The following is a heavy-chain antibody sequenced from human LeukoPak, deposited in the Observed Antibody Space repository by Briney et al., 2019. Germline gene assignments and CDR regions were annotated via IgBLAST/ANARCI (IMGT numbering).Heavy chain of an antibody. CDR3: ARDALRYCSGGSCYSEYSDC. CDR1: GFTFNSYW. J-gene: IGHJ4*02. V-gene: IGHV3-7*03. CDR2: INQGGSEK. D-gene: IGHD2-15*01. Sequence: PGGSLRLSCAAYGFTFNSYWMSRLPQAPGKELEWVANINQGGSEKYYMDHVKGPFTISRDNAKISLYLQMNSLRAEDTAVYYCARDALRYCSGGSCYSEYSDCWGQGTLVTVSS.